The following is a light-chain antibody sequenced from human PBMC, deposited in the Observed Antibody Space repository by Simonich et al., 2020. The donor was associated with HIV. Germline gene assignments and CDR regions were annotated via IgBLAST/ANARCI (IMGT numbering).Light chain of an antibody. V-gene: IGLV3-10*01. CDR3: YSTDSSGNHRV. CDR1: ALPKKY. Sequence: SYELTQPPSVSVSPGQTARITCSGDALPKKYAYGYQQKSGKAPVLVIYEDSERPSGIPERFSGSSSGTMATLTISGAQVEDEGDYYCYSTDSSGNHRVFGGGTKLTVL. J-gene: IGLJ3*02. CDR2: EDS.